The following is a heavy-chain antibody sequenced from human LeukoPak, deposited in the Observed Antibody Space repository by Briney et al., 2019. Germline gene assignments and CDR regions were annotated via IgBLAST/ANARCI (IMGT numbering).Heavy chain of an antibody. D-gene: IGHD4-17*01. J-gene: IGHJ4*02. Sequence: GGTLRLSCAASGFTFSSYGMSWVRQAPGKGLEWVSAISGSGGSTYYADSVKGRFTISRDNSKNTLYLQMNSLRAEDTAVYYCAKGGSTVTSEFDYWGQGTLVTVSS. CDR1: GFTFSSYG. CDR2: ISGSGGST. V-gene: IGHV3-23*01. CDR3: AKGGSTVTSEFDY.